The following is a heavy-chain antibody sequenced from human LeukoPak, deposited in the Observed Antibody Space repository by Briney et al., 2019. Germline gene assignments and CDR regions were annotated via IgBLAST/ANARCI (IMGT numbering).Heavy chain of an antibody. CDR2: ISATGGIT. V-gene: IGHV3-23*01. Sequence: GGSLRLSCAASGFTFSGYAMSWVRQAPGKGLEWVSTISATGGITYYADSVKGRFTISRDISTNTLYLQMNRLRADDTAVYYCAKDGPYTSGSRGYFDYWGQGTLVTVSS. D-gene: IGHD6-19*01. J-gene: IGHJ4*02. CDR1: GFTFSGYA. CDR3: AKDGPYTSGSRGYFDY.